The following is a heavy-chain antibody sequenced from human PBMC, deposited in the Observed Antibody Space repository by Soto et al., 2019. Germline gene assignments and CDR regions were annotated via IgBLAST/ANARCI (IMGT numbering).Heavy chain of an antibody. CDR3: ASGNVVTLYYGSGSYRFQSYYYGMDV. V-gene: IGHV1-18*01. Sequence: GASVKVSCKVSGYTFTSYGISWVRQAPGQGLEWMGWISAYNGNTNYAQKLQGRVTMTTDTSTSTAYMELRSLRSDDTAVYYCASGNVVTLYYGSGSYRFQSYYYGMDVWGQGTTVTVSS. CDR2: ISAYNGNT. D-gene: IGHD3-10*01. CDR1: GYTFTSYG. J-gene: IGHJ6*02.